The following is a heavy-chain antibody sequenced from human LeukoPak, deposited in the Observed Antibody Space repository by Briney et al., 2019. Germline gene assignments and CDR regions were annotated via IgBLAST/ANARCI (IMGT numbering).Heavy chain of an antibody. J-gene: IGHJ4*02. CDR1: GFSLSNARMG. CDR3: ARIQRSYCGGDCYFFHFDY. Sequence: SGPTLVNPTETLTLTCTVSGFSLSNARMGVSWIRQPPGKALEWLAHIFSNDEKSYSTSLKSRLTISKDTSKSQVVLTMTNMDPVDTATYYCARIQRSYCGGDCYFFHFDYWGQGTLVTVSS. CDR2: IFSNDEK. D-gene: IGHD2-21*01. V-gene: IGHV2-26*01.